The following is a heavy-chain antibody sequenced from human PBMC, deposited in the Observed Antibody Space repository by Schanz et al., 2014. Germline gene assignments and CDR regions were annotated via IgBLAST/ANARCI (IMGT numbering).Heavy chain of an antibody. V-gene: IGHV3-48*01. J-gene: IGHJ4*02. D-gene: IGHD3-22*01. Sequence: EADLVESGGGLIQRGESLRLSCSASGFSFSSYSMNWVRQAPGKGLEWLSYIDGKSTTVYYADSVKGRFTVSRDNARNSLYLHMNSLRAEDTAVYYCAKDPSHGDYDYYFDYWGQGTLVTVSS. CDR2: IDGKSTTV. CDR3: AKDPSHGDYDYYFDY. CDR1: GFSFSSYS.